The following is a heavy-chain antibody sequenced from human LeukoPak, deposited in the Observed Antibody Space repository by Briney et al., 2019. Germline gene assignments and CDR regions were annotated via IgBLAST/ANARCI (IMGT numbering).Heavy chain of an antibody. CDR2: IKQDGSEK. D-gene: IGHD2-2*01. Sequence: GGSLRLSCAASGFTFSSYWMSWVRQAPGKGLEWVANIKQDGSEKYYVDSVKGRFTISRDNSKNSLYLQMNSLRAEDTAVYYCARGWWDIVVVPAADLFDYWGQGTLVTVSS. V-gene: IGHV3-7*01. CDR1: GFTFSSYW. CDR3: ARGWWDIVVVPAADLFDY. J-gene: IGHJ4*02.